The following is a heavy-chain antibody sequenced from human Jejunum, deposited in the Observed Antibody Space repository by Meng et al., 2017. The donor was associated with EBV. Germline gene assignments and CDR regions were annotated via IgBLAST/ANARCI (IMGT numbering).Heavy chain of an antibody. V-gene: IGHV4-39*01. CDR3: AKTLGDFWSGGLDC. J-gene: IGHJ4*02. D-gene: IGHD3-3*01. CDR2: SYFSGNT. Sequence: LQESGPGLVKPSEPLSLTCPFSGGSISNSIYYWGWIRQPPGKVLEWIGSSYFSGNTYYNPSLKSRVSVSVDTSKNQFSLKLTSVTAADTAVYYCAKTLGDFWSGGLDCWGQGTLVTVSS. CDR1: GGSISNSIYY.